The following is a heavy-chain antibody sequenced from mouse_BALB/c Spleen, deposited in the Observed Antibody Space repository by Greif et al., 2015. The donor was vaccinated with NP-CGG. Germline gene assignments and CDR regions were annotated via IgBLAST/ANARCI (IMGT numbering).Heavy chain of an antibody. CDR2: IDTSDSYT. CDR3: ARRTSYAMDY. CDR1: GYTFTDYW. Sequence: QVQLQQSGAELVMPGASVKMSCKASGYTFTDYWMHWVEQRPGQGLEWIGAIDTSDSYTSYNQKFKGKATLTVDESSSTAYMQLSSLTSEDSAVYYCARRTSYAMDYWGQGTSVTVSS. V-gene: IGHV1-69*01. D-gene: IGHD6-1*01. J-gene: IGHJ4*01.